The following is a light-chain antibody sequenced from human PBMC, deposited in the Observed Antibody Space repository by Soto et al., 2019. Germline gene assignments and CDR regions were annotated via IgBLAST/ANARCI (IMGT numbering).Light chain of an antibody. Sequence: QSVLTQPASVSASPGQSITISCTGGKNDIGSSDYASWYQQHPGKAPKLIIYGVSNRPSGTSDRFSGSKSGNTASLTISGLQADDEADYYCSSSTSSNTLVFGGGTQLTVL. V-gene: IGLV2-14*01. CDR2: GVS. CDR1: KNDIGSSDY. J-gene: IGLJ3*02. CDR3: SSSTSSNTLV.